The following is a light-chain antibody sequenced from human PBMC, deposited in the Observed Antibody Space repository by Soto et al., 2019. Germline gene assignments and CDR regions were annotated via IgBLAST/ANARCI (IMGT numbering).Light chain of an antibody. CDR1: QSVSSY. CDR3: QQRRNWHIT. CDR2: EAS. Sequence: EILLTQSPATMSLPPAGRTPXSCMASQSVSSYVAWYQQKPGQAPRLLIDEASNRATGIPARVSGSGSGTDFTLTSSSLQPEDFAVYYCQQRRNWHITFGQGTRLEIK. V-gene: IGKV3-11*01. J-gene: IGKJ5*01.